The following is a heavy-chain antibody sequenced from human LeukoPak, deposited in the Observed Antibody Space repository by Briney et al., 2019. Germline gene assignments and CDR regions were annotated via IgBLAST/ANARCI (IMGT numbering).Heavy chain of an antibody. V-gene: IGHV3-7*01. CDR2: IKQDGSEK. CDR1: GFTFSSYW. J-gene: IGHJ3*02. D-gene: IGHD2/OR15-2a*01. CDR3: ARDRRNPHLAKYHGQAFDI. Sequence: PGGSLRLSCAASGFTFSSYWMSWVRQAPGKGLEWVANIKQDGSEKYYVDSVKGRFTISRDNAKNSLYLQMNSLRAEDTAVYYCARDRRNPHLAKYHGQAFDIWGQGTMVTVSS.